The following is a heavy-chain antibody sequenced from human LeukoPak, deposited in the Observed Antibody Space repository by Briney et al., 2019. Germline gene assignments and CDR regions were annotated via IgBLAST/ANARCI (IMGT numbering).Heavy chain of an antibody. CDR3: ARVPLGSGYHYFDY. CDR1: LGSLSSGGYY. J-gene: IGHJ4*02. D-gene: IGHD3-22*01. V-gene: IGHV4-31*03. CDR2: ILYSGSC. Sequence: TLSHTLIFSLGSLSSGGYYGSWTRHPRGRGLECFGYILYSGSCYYNLPCKSRLRTSVDTSKKQFSFELRSVTPADRGRYFCARVPLGSGYHYFDYWGQGTLVTVSS.